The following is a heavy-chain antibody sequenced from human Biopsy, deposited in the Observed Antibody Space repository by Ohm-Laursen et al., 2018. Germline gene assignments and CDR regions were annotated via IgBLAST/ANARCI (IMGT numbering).Heavy chain of an antibody. V-gene: IGHV4-31*01. CDR3: AGATSGTSLYDP. CDR2: ISHSGST. D-gene: IGHD6-13*01. Sequence: TLSLTCTVSGASISSAAYHWSWIRQLPGKGLEWIRYISHSGSTSYNPSLRSLVTISTDTSTNQFSLKVRSVTAADTAMYYCAGATSGTSLYDPWGQGILVTVSS. J-gene: IGHJ5*02. CDR1: GASISSAAYH.